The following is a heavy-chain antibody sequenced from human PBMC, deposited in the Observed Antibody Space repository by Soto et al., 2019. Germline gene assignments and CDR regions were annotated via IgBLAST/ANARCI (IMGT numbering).Heavy chain of an antibody. J-gene: IGHJ4*02. CDR2: IYPGDSNT. CDR3: AKNTYFDY. V-gene: IGHV5-51*01. Sequence: GESLKISCKTSGYSFRSYWIVWVRQMPGEGLEWMGIIYPGDSNTRYSPSFQGQVTISRDNSKNTLYLQMNSLRAEDTAVYYCAKNTYFDYWGQGTLVTVSS. CDR1: GYSFRSYW.